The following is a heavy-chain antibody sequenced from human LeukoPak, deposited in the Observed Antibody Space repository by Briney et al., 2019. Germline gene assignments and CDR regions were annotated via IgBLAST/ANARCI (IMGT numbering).Heavy chain of an antibody. CDR2: IYYNGNT. Sequence: SETLSLTCAVSGYSISNGYWWAWVRQPPGKGLEWIGSIYYNGNTYYNPSLKSRVAISVDTSKNRFSLRLTSVTAADTAVYYCARQETVTLPGDYWGQGTLVTVSS. V-gene: IGHV4-38-2*01. J-gene: IGHJ4*02. CDR1: GYSISNGYW. D-gene: IGHD4-17*01. CDR3: ARQETVTLPGDY.